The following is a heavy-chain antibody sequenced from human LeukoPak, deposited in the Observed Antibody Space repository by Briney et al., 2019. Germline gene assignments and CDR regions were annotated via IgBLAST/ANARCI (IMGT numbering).Heavy chain of an antibody. J-gene: IGHJ4*02. Sequence: PGRSLRLSCAASGFTFSSYAMHWVRQAPGKGLEWVAVISYDGSNKYYADSVKGRFTISRDNSKNTLYLQMNSLRAEDTAVYYCARDVVGSSWSDYWGREPWSPSPQ. CDR3: ARDVVGSSWSDY. CDR2: ISYDGSNK. D-gene: IGHD6-13*01. V-gene: IGHV3-30-3*01. CDR1: GFTFSSYA.